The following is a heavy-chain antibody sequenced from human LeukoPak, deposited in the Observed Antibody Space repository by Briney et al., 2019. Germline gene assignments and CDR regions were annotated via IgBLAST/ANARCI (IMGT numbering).Heavy chain of an antibody. Sequence: GGSLRLSCAASGVTVSSNYMSWVRQAPGKGLEWVSVIFIDGSTLYADSVKGRFIISRDNSENTLYLQMNSLRADDTAVYYCAKDQGVGKWGQGTLVTVSS. CDR3: AKDQGVGK. J-gene: IGHJ4*02. CDR2: IFIDGST. V-gene: IGHV3-53*01. CDR1: GVTVSSNY. D-gene: IGHD3-10*01.